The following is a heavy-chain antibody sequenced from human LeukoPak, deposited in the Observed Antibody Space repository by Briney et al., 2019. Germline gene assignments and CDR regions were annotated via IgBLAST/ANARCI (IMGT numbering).Heavy chain of an antibody. CDR3: ARYFIRLDAFDI. J-gene: IGHJ3*02. V-gene: IGHV3-53*01. D-gene: IGHD3-16*01. Sequence: GGSLRLSCAASGFTVSSYYMSWVRQAPGKGLEWVSVIYSGGSTYYADSVKGRFTISRDNSKNTLYLQMNSLRAEDTAVYYCARYFIRLDAFDIWGQGTMVTVSS. CDR1: GFTVSSYY. CDR2: IYSGGST.